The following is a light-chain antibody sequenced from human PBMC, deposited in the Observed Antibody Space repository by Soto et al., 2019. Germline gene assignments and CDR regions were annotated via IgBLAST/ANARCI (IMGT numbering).Light chain of an antibody. CDR3: QQRSNWPPLT. V-gene: IGKV3-11*01. J-gene: IGKJ5*01. CDR2: DAS. Sequence: EIVLTQSPATLSLSPGERATLSCRASQSGKTFLVWYQQRPGQAPRLLIHDASHRAAGIPARFSGHGFGTDFTLTISSLEPEDAPVYYCQQRSNWPPLTFGQGTRLEIK. CDR1: QSGKTF.